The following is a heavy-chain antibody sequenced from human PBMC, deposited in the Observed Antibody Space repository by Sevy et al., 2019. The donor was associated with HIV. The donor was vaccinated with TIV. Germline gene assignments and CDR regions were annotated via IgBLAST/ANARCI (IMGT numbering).Heavy chain of an antibody. CDR2: ISGSGGST. J-gene: IGHJ4*02. CDR1: KFTFTIYA. CDR3: AKDPVPDVDSGTVLAPFDY. D-gene: IGHD1-26*01. V-gene: IGHV3-23*01. Sequence: GGSLRLSCAASKFTFTIYAMSWVRQAPGKGLEWVSAISGSGGSTYYADSVKGRFTISRDNSKNTLYLQMNSLRAEVTAVYYCAKDPVPDVDSGTVLAPFDYWGQGTLVTVSS.